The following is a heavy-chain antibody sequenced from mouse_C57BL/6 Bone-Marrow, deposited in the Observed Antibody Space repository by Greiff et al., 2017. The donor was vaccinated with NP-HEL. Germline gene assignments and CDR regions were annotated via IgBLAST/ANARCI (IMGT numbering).Heavy chain of an antibody. D-gene: IGHD2-4*01. CDR1: GFTFSSYA. CDR3: ARVDYDPFMDY. CDR2: ISDGGSYT. V-gene: IGHV5-4*03. Sequence: EVKLMESGGGLVKPGGSLKLSCAASGFTFSSYAMSWVRQTPEKRLEWVATISDGGSYTYYPDNVKGRFTISRDNAKNNLYLQMSHLKSEDTAMYYCARVDYDPFMDYWGQGTSVTVSS. J-gene: IGHJ4*01.